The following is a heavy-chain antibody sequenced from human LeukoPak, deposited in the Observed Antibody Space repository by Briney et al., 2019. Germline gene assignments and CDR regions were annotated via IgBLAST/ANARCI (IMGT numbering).Heavy chain of an antibody. J-gene: IGHJ4*02. D-gene: IGHD3-22*01. CDR3: AKISKPNYYDSSGSFDY. V-gene: IGHV3-23*01. Sequence: PGGSLRLSCAASGLTFSSYAIHWVRQAPGQGLEWVSAISGSGGSTYYADSVKGRFTISRDNSKNTLYLQINSLRAEDTAVYYCAKISKPNYYDSSGSFDYWGQGTLVTVSS. CDR1: GLTFSSYA. CDR2: ISGSGGST.